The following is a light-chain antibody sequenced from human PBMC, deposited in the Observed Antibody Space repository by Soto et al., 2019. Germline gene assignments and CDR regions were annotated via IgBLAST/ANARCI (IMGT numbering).Light chain of an antibody. CDR2: GAS. J-gene: IGKJ1*01. CDR1: QSVSNNY. Sequence: EMGLTQSPGTLSLSPGERATLSCRASQSVSNNYLAWYQQKPGQAPRRLIYGASNRATSIPDRFSGSGSGTDFTLTISRLEPEEFAVYYCQQYGSSGTFGQGTKVEIK. V-gene: IGKV3-20*01. CDR3: QQYGSSGT.